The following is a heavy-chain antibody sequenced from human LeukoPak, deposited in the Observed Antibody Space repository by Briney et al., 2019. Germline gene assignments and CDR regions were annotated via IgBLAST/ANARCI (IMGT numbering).Heavy chain of an antibody. CDR2: IYYSGST. D-gene: IGHD3-10*01. CDR1: GGSISTYY. Sequence: PSETLSLTCTVSGGSISTYYWSWIRQPPGKGLEWIGYIYYSGSTNYNPSLKSRVTISVDTSKNQVSLKLSSVTAADTAVYYCARPSSGSYSYAFDIWGQGTMVTVSS. CDR3: ARPSSGSYSYAFDI. J-gene: IGHJ3*02. V-gene: IGHV4-59*08.